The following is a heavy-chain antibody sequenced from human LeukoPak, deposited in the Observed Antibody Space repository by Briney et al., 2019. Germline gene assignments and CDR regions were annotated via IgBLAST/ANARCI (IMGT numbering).Heavy chain of an antibody. D-gene: IGHD2-2*01. Sequence: SETLSLTYTVSGGSISSYYWSWIRQPAGKGLEWIGRIYTSGGTNYNPSLKSRVTMSVDTSKNQFSLKLSSVTAADTAVYYCARNKCSSTSCYPDYWGQGTLVTVSS. CDR2: IYTSGGT. CDR3: ARNKCSSTSCYPDY. J-gene: IGHJ4*02. CDR1: GGSISSYY. V-gene: IGHV4-4*07.